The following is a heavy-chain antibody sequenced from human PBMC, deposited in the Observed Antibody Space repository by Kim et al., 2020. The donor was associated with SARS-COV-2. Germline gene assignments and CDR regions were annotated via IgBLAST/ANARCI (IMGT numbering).Heavy chain of an antibody. CDR2: ISWNSGSI. Sequence: GGSLRLSCAASGFTFDDYAMHWVRQAPGKGLEWVSGISWNSGSIGYADSVKGRFTISRDNAKNSLYLQMNSLRAEDTALYYCAKDRVAVAGDFDYWGQGTLVTVSS. D-gene: IGHD6-19*01. V-gene: IGHV3-9*01. J-gene: IGHJ4*02. CDR3: AKDRVAVAGDFDY. CDR1: GFTFDDYA.